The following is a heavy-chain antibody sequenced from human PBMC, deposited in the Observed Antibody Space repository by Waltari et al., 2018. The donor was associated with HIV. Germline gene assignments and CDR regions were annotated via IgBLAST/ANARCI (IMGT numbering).Heavy chain of an antibody. Sequence: VQLLEPGGGLVQPGGSLRLSCSAFGCTSGLSWMRWVRQAPGKGLEWVANIKQDGSEKYYVDSVKGRVTISRDNAKNSLYLQMNSLRAEDTAVYYCARMIVVVVAATGAFESWGQGTMVTVSS. CDR3: ARMIVVVVAATGAFES. CDR2: IKQDGSEK. CDR1: GCTSGLSW. V-gene: IGHV3-7*01. J-gene: IGHJ3*02. D-gene: IGHD2-15*01.